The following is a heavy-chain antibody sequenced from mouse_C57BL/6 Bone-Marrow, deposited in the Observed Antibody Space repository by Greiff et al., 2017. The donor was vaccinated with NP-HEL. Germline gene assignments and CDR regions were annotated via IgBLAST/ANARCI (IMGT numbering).Heavy chain of an antibody. V-gene: IGHV5-12*01. Sequence: DVMLVESGGGLVQPGGSLKLSCAASGFTFSDYYMYWVRQTPEKRLEWVAYISNGGGSTYYPDTVKGRFTISRDNAKNTLYLQMSRLKSEDTAMYYCARLGSSYWYFDVWGTGTTVTVSS. D-gene: IGHD1-1*01. CDR3: ARLGSSYWYFDV. CDR2: ISNGGGST. J-gene: IGHJ1*03. CDR1: GFTFSDYY.